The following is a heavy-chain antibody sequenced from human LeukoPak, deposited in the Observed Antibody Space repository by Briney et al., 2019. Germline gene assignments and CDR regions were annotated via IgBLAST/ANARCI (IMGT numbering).Heavy chain of an antibody. CDR1: GFTFSSFS. J-gene: IGHJ4*02. CDR2: IYPTGAT. D-gene: IGHD2/OR15-2a*01. V-gene: IGHV3-23*05. CDR3: ARRILGPIDD. Sequence: GGSLRLSCVASGFTFSSFSMTWVRQTPGKGLEWVSVIYPTGATYYADSVKGRFTISRDNSKNTVSLQMNSLRADDTALYYCARRILGPIDDWGQGTLVTVSS.